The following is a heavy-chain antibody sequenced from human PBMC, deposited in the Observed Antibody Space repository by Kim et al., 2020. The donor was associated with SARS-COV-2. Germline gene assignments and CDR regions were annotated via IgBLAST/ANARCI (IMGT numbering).Heavy chain of an antibody. CDR2: ISYDGSNK. D-gene: IGHD5-12*01. V-gene: IGHV3-30*18. Sequence: GGSLRLSCAASGFTFSSYGMHWVRQAPGKGLEWVAVISYDGSNKYYADSVKGRFTISRDNSKNTLYLQMNSLRAEDTAVYYCAKDQTGYKIGNHDYWGQGTLVTVSS. CDR3: AKDQTGYKIGNHDY. CDR1: GFTFSSYG. J-gene: IGHJ4*02.